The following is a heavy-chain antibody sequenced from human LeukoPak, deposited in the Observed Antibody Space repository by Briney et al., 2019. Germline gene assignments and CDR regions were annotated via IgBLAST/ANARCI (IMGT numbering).Heavy chain of an antibody. Sequence: SETLSLTCTVSGGSISSYYWSWIRQPPGKGLEWIGYIYYSGSTNYNPSLKSRVTISVDTSKNQFSLKLSSVTAADTAVYYCAGVERSIGMDVWGQGTTVTVSS. CDR2: IYYSGST. V-gene: IGHV4-59*01. CDR1: GGSISSYY. CDR3: AGVERSIGMDV. D-gene: IGHD1-1*01. J-gene: IGHJ6*02.